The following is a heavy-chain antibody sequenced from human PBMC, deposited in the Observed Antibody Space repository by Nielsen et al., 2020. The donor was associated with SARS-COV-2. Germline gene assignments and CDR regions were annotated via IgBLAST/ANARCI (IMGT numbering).Heavy chain of an antibody. Sequence: SLKISCAASGFTFLDYAMYWVRQPPGKGLEWVASLTGDSGRVAYADSVKGRFTISRDNAKNSLFLQMNSLRADDTAFYFCARDVRPGVTSWFEFAMDVWGLGIAVTV. D-gene: IGHD2-21*02. CDR1: GFTFLDYA. CDR3: ARDVRPGVTSWFEFAMDV. V-gene: IGHV3-9*01. J-gene: IGHJ6*02. CDR2: LTGDSGRV.